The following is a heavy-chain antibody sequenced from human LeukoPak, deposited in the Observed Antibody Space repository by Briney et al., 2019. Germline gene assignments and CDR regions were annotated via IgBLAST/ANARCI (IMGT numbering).Heavy chain of an antibody. V-gene: IGHV3-23*01. J-gene: IGHJ4*02. Sequence: GSLRLSCAASGFTFSSYAMSWVRPAPGKGLEWVSAISGSGGSTYYADSVKGRFTISRDNSKNTLYLQMNSLRAEDTAVYYCAKESGYSYYFDYWGQGTLVTVSS. CDR1: GFTFSSYA. CDR3: AKESGYSYYFDY. D-gene: IGHD3-9*01. CDR2: ISGSGGST.